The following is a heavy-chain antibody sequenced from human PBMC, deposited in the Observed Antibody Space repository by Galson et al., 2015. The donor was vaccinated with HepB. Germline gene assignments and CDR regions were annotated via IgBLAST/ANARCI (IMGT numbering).Heavy chain of an antibody. CDR3: ARGYNSVRQDAFDI. J-gene: IGHJ3*02. V-gene: IGHV3-66*01. D-gene: IGHD5-24*01. CDR2: LYSGGSA. CDR1: GFTVSSNY. Sequence: PRLSCAASGFTVSSNYLSWVRQAPGKGLEWVSVLYSGGSAYYADSVRGRFTISRDSSKNTLYLRLDSLRVEDTAVYYCARGYNSVRQDAFDIWGQGTMVTVSS.